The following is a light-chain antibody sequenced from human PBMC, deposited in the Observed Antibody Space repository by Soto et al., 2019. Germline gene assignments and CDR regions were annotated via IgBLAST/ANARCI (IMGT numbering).Light chain of an antibody. J-gene: IGKJ1*01. CDR2: AAS. V-gene: IGKV1-39*01. CDR1: QGISTF. CDR3: QQSFSTPPT. Sequence: DIQMTQSPSSLSASVGDRVSITCRASQGISTFLSWYQQKPGKAPNLLIFAASSFQSGVPSRFRGSGSGTHFTLTISSLQPEDFATYYCQQSFSTPPTFGQGTKVEI.